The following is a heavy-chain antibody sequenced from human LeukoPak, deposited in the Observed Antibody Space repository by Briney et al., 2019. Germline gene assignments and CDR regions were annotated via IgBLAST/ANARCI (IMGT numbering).Heavy chain of an antibody. CDR1: GFTFDDYA. CDR2: ISWDGGST. Sequence: GGSLRPSCAASGFTFDDYAMHWVRQAPGKGLEWVSLISWDGGSTYYADSVKGRFTISRDNSKNSLYLQMNSLRAEDTALYYCAKDPTPYSGSDKYFQHWGQGTLVTVSS. D-gene: IGHD1-26*01. CDR3: AKDPTPYSGSDKYFQH. V-gene: IGHV3-43D*03. J-gene: IGHJ1*01.